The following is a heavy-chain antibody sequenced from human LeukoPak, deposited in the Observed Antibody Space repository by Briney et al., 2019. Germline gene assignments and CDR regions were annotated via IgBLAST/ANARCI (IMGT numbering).Heavy chain of an antibody. Sequence: PGGSLRLSCAASGFTFSSYAMHWVRQAPGKGLEWVAVISYDGSNKYYADSVKGRFTISRDNSKNTLYLQMNSLRAEDTAVCYCAKFKAAAGWFDPWGQGTLVTVSS. CDR3: AKFKAAAGWFDP. CDR1: GFTFSSYA. V-gene: IGHV3-30*04. J-gene: IGHJ5*02. CDR2: ISYDGSNK. D-gene: IGHD6-13*01.